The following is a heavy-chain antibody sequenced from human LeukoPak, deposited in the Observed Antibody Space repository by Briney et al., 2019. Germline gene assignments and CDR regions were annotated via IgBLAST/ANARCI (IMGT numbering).Heavy chain of an antibody. CDR3: ARDRWGISGTTAYYYYGMDV. CDR2: IKQDGSEK. D-gene: IGHD1-7*01. J-gene: IGHJ6*02. V-gene: IGHV3-7*01. Sequence: GGSLRLSCAASGFTFSSYAMSWVRQAPGKGLEWVANIKQDGSEKYYVDSLKGRFTISRDNAKNSLYLQMNSLRAEDTAVYYCARDRWGISGTTAYYYYGMDVWGQGTTVTVSS. CDR1: GFTFSSYA.